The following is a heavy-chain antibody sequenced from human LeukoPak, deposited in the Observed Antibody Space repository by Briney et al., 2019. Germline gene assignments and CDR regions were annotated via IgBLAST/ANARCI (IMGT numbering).Heavy chain of an antibody. Sequence: SETLSLTCTVSGGSISSGGYYWSWIRQPPGKGLEWIGYIYHSGSTYYNPSLKSRVTISVDTSKNQFSLKLSSVTAADTAVYYCARDPPIAAADTGWGQGTLVTVSS. V-gene: IGHV4-30-2*01. CDR3: ARDPPIAAADTG. CDR1: GGSISSGGYY. CDR2: IYHSGST. J-gene: IGHJ4*02. D-gene: IGHD6-13*01.